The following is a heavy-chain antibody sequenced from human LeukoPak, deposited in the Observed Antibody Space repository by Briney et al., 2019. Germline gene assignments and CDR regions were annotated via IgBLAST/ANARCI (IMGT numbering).Heavy chain of an antibody. J-gene: IGHJ3*02. Sequence: ASVKVSCKASGYTFTSYDINWVRQAPGQGLEWMGWMNPNSGNTGYAQKFQGRVTITRNTSISTAYMELSSLKSEDTAVYYCARGRELRYFDWFQGPDAFDIWGQGTMVTVSS. CDR2: MNPNSGNT. V-gene: IGHV1-8*03. D-gene: IGHD3-9*01. CDR1: GYTFTSYD. CDR3: ARGRELRYFDWFQGPDAFDI.